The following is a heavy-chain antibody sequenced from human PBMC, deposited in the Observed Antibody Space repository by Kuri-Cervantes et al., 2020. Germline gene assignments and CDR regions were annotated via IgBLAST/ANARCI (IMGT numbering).Heavy chain of an antibody. CDR1: GGSISSNDYH. CDR2: GHYTGSA. Sequence: SETLSLTCTVSGGSISSNDYHWSWIRQPPGKGLEWIGYGHYTGSAYYNPSLKSRVTISVDTSKNQFSLRLSSVTAADTAVYYCARRPVYYYGSGSYRGWFDPWGQGTLVTVSS. D-gene: IGHD3-10*01. CDR3: ARRPVYYYGSGSYRGWFDP. J-gene: IGHJ5*02. V-gene: IGHV4-30-4*01.